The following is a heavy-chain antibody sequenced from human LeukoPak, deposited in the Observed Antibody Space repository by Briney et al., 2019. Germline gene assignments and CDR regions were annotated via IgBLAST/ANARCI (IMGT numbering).Heavy chain of an antibody. V-gene: IGHV3-23*01. D-gene: IGHD2-2*01. CDR1: GFTFSDYY. J-gene: IGHJ4*02. Sequence: GGSLRLSCAASGFTFSDYYMSWVRQAPGKGLEWVSAISGSGGSTYYADSVKGRFTISRDNSKNALYLQMNSLRAEDTAVYYCARVVVPAAALDYWGQGTLVTVSS. CDR3: ARVVVPAAALDY. CDR2: ISGSGGST.